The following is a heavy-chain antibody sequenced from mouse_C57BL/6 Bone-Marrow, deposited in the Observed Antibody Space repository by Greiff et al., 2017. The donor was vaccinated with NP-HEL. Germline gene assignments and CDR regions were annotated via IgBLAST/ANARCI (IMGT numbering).Heavy chain of an antibody. CDR1: GFTFSDYY. Sequence: EVQGVEPEGGLVQPGSSMKLSCTTSGFTFSDYYMAWVRQVPEKGLDWVANINYDGSSTYYLDSLKSRFIISRDNAKNILYLQMSSLKSEDTATYYGAREGGLRRRTYAMDYWGQGTSVTVSS. J-gene: IGHJ4*01. CDR3: AREGGLRRRTYAMDY. CDR2: INYDGSST. D-gene: IGHD2-4*01. V-gene: IGHV5-16*01.